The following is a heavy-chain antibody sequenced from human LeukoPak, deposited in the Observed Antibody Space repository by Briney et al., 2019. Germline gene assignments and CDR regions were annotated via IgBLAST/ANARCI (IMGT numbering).Heavy chain of an antibody. J-gene: IGHJ3*02. Sequence: GGSLRLSCAASGFIFRTHWMHWVRQAPGKGLVWVSRINGGGTTATYADSMKGRFTISRDNAQNTLVLQMNSLSAEDTAVYYCARETYDYTGDPFAFDIWGQGTTVTVSS. CDR2: INGGGTTA. D-gene: IGHD2-8*02. V-gene: IGHV3-74*03. CDR1: GFIFRTHW. CDR3: ARETYDYTGDPFAFDI.